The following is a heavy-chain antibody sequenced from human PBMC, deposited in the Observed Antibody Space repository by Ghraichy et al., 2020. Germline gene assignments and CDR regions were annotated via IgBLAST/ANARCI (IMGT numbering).Heavy chain of an antibody. CDR2: MSPKSGNT. V-gene: IGHV1-8*02. CDR3: TRSPPNWGFDY. J-gene: IGHJ4*02. D-gene: IGHD7-27*01. Sequence: ASVKVSCKAAGDNFCSYDINWVRQATVQGPEWMGWMSPKSGNTGYAQKFQGRVAMTSDTSISTAYMELSSLRSDDTAVYYCTRSPPNWGFDYWGQGTLVTVSS. CDR1: GDNFCSYD.